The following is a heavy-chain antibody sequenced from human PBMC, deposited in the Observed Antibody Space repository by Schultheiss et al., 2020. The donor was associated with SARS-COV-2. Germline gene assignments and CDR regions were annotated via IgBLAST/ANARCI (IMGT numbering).Heavy chain of an antibody. J-gene: IGHJ5*02. D-gene: IGHD2-15*01. Sequence: ASVKVSCKASGYSFTGYYMHWVRQAPGQGLEWMGWINPNSGGTNYAQKFQGRVTMTRDTSISTVYMELTRLRSDDTALYYCAGPGHSRAFCSGGSCYSGWFDPWGQGTLVTVSS. CDR3: AGPGHSRAFCSGGSCYSGWFDP. CDR2: INPNSGGT. V-gene: IGHV1-2*02. CDR1: GYSFTGYY.